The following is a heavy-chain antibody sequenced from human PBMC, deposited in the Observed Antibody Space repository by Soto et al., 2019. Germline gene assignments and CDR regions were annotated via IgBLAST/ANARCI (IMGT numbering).Heavy chain of an antibody. CDR3: ARDYYDFWSGYYPHNWFDP. D-gene: IGHD3-3*01. J-gene: IGHJ5*02. V-gene: IGHV1-8*01. Sequence: ASVKVSCKASGYTFPSYDINWVRQATGQGLEWMGWMNPNSGNTGYAQKFQGRVTMTRNTSISTAYMELSSLRSEDTAVYYCARDYYDFWSGYYPHNWFDPWGQGTLVNVSS. CDR2: MNPNSGNT. CDR1: GYTFPSYD.